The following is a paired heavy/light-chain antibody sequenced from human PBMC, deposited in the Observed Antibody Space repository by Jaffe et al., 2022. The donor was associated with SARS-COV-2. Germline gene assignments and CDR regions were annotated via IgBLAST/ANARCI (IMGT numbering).Heavy chain of an antibody. J-gene: IGHJ5*02. Sequence: QLQLQESGPGLVKPSETLSLTCTVSGGSISSSSYYWGWIRQPPGKGLEWIGSIYYSGSTYYNPSLKSRVTISVDTSKNQFSLKLSSVTAADTAVYYCARPLYQLLIGNGAPSFDPWSQGTLVTVSS. CDR1: GGSISSSSYY. D-gene: IGHD2-2*01. CDR3: ARPLYQLLIGNGAPSFDP. V-gene: IGHV4-39*01. CDR2: IYYSGST.
Light chain of an antibody. V-gene: IGLV1-40*01. Sequence: QSVLTQPPSVSGAPGQRVTISCTGSSSNIGAGYDVHWYQQLPGTAPKLLIYGNSNRPSGVPDRFSGSKSGTSASLAITGLQAEDEADYYCQSYDSSLSAPVFGGGTKLTVL. CDR3: QSYDSSLSAPV. CDR2: GNS. J-gene: IGLJ3*02. CDR1: SSNIGAGYD.